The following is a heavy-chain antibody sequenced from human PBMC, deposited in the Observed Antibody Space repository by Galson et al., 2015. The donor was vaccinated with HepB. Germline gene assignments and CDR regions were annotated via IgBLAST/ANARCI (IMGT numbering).Heavy chain of an antibody. Sequence: ETLSLTCTVSSGSISSRPYYWGWIRQPPGKGLEWIGSIYYSGSTYYNPSLKSRVTVSVDTSKNQFSLKLISLTAADTAVYYCARLHGGKLYYSYFYMDVWDKGTTVTVSS. J-gene: IGHJ6*03. CDR1: SGSISSRPYY. V-gene: IGHV4-39*01. D-gene: IGHD4-23*01. CDR2: IYYSGST. CDR3: ARLHGGKLYYSYFYMDV.